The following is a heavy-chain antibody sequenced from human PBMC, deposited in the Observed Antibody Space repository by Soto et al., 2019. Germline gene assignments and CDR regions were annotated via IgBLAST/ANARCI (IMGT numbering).Heavy chain of an antibody. CDR3: GRDVVVVVPAAPSAGSSTYYYYGMDV. CDR1: GYTFTSYY. J-gene: IGHJ6*02. D-gene: IGHD2-2*01. Sequence: ASVKVSCKASGYTFTSYYMHWVRQAPGQGLEWMGIINPSGGSTSYAQKFQGRVTMTRDTSTSTVYMELSSLRSEDTAVYYCGRDVVVVVPAAPSAGSSTYYYYGMDVWGQGTTVTVSS. CDR2: INPSGGST. V-gene: IGHV1-46*01.